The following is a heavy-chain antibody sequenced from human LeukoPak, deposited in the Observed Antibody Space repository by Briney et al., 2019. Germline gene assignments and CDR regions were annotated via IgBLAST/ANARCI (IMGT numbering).Heavy chain of an antibody. Sequence: SQTLSLTCAVSGGSIGSGGYSWSWIRQPPGKGLEWIGYIYHSGSTYYNPSLKSRVTISVDRSKNQFSLKLSSVTAADTAVYYCARVSASGGSWGNFDYWGQGTLVTVSS. CDR2: IYHSGST. CDR1: GGSIGSGGYS. CDR3: ARVSASGGSWGNFDY. V-gene: IGHV4-30-2*01. D-gene: IGHD2-15*01. J-gene: IGHJ4*02.